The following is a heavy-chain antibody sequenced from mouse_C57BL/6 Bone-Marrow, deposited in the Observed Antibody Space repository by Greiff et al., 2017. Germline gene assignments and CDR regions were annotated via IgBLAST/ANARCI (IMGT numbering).Heavy chain of an antibody. V-gene: IGHV1-63*01. J-gene: IGHJ1*03. CDR2: IYPGGGYT. CDR1: GYTFTNYW. CDR3: ARGRITTVVDWYFDV. Sequence: QVQLQQSGAELVRPGTSVKMSCKASGYTFTNYWIGWAKQRPGHGLEWIGDIYPGGGYTNYNEKLKGKATLTADKSSSTAYMQFSSLTSEDSAIYYCARGRITTVVDWYFDVWGTGTTVTVSS. D-gene: IGHD1-1*01.